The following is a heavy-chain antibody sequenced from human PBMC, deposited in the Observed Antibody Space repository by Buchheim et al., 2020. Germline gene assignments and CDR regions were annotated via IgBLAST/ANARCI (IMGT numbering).Heavy chain of an antibody. CDR3: ARGRPNDFWSGYYPGYYYYYGMDV. D-gene: IGHD3-3*01. Sequence: QVQLVQSGAEVKKPGASVKVSCKASGYTFTSYDINWVRQATGQGLEWMGWMNPNSGNTGYAQKFQGRVTMTRNTSISTAYMELSSLRSEDTAVYYCARGRPNDFWSGYYPGYYYYYGMDVWGQGTT. CDR2: MNPNSGNT. J-gene: IGHJ6*02. CDR1: GYTFTSYD. V-gene: IGHV1-8*01.